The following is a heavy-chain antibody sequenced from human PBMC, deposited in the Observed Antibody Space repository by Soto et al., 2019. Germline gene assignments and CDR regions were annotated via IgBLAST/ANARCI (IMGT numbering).Heavy chain of an antibody. J-gene: IGHJ1*01. Sequence: VQLLESGGGLVQPGESLRLSCATSGFTFSSYAMDWVRQAPGKGLDWVSAISGGGDNTYYADSVKGRFTISRDNSKNTLFLQVNSLRAEDTAVYYCARDIGYCFSTSCYFGHWGQGTLVTVSS. D-gene: IGHD2-2*01. CDR1: GFTFSSYA. V-gene: IGHV3-23*01. CDR2: ISGGGDNT. CDR3: ARDIGYCFSTSCYFGH.